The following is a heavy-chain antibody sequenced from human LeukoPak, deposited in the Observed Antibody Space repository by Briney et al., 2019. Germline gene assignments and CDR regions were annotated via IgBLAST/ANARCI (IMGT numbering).Heavy chain of an antibody. Sequence: SQTLSLTCAISGDSVSSNSAAWNWIRQSPSRGLEWLGRTYYRSKWYNDYAVSVKSRISINPDTSKNQFSLQLNSVTLEDTAVYYCARNKGYIPVAGLFDYWGQGTLVTVSS. CDR3: ARNKGYIPVAGLFDY. CDR2: TYYRSKWYN. V-gene: IGHV6-1*01. D-gene: IGHD6-19*01. CDR1: GDSVSSNSAA. J-gene: IGHJ4*02.